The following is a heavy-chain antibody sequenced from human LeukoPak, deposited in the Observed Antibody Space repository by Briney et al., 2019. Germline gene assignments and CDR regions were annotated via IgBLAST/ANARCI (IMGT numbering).Heavy chain of an antibody. V-gene: IGHV3-23*01. CDR2: ISISGGTT. CDR1: GFSFSNSD. D-gene: IGHD5-24*01. Sequence: GGSLRLSCVASGFSFSNSDMSWVRQAPGKGLEWVSTISISGGTTYYADSVKGRFPISRDNSMNTLYLQMTSLRTEDTAVYYCAKVTSKLATIRGYFDYWGQGTLVTVSS. CDR3: AKVTSKLATIRGYFDY. J-gene: IGHJ4*02.